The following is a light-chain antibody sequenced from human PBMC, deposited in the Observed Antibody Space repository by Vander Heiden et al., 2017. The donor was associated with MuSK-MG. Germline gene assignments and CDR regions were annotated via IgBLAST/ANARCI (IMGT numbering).Light chain of an antibody. V-gene: IGLV1-44*01. CDR2: GTN. J-gene: IGLJ3*02. CDR1: SSNIGRNT. Sequence: QSVLTQPPSASGTPGQRVTISCSGSSSNIGRNTVNWYHQLPGTAPKLLIYGTNQRPSGVPDRFSGSKSGTSASLAISGLQSEDEADYYCSAWDDSLTGYWVFGGGTKLTVL. CDR3: SAWDDSLTGYWV.